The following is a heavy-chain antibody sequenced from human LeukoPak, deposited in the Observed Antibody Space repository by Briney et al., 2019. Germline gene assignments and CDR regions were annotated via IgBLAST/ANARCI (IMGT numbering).Heavy chain of an antibody. V-gene: IGHV5-51*03. CDR1: GYSFTSYW. J-gene: IGHJ4*02. Sequence: PGESLTISCKGSGYSFTSYWIGWVRQMPGKGLEWVGIIYPGDSGTRYSPSFQGQVTMSADKSISTAYLQWSSLKASDTATYYCARRYCSGGSCYDYWGQGTLVTVSS. CDR3: ARRYCSGGSCYDY. D-gene: IGHD2-15*01. CDR2: IYPGDSGT.